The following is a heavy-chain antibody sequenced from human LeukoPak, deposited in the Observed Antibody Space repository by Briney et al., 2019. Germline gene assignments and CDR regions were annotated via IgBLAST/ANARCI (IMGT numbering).Heavy chain of an antibody. CDR2: IDWNGGST. CDR1: GFTFDDYG. CDR3: ARSLGSSWQDFDY. V-gene: IGHV3-20*04. Sequence: GGSLRLSCAASGFTFDDYGMSWVRQAPGKGPEWVSGIDWNGGSTGYRDSVKGRFTISRDNAKNSLSLQMSSLRAEDTAFYYCARSLGSSWQDFDYWGQGTLISVSS. D-gene: IGHD6-13*01. J-gene: IGHJ4*02.